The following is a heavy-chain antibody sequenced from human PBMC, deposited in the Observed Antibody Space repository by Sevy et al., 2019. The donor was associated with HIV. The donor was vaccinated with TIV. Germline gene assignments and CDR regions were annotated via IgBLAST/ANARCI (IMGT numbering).Heavy chain of an antibody. CDR3: ARAPPIVVVPAAPSWFDP. Sequence: SETLSLTCAVYGGTFSGYYRNWIRQPPGKGLEWIGEINHSGSTNYNPSLKSRVTISVDTSKNQFSLKLSSVTAADTAVYYCARAPPIVVVPAAPSWFDPWGQRTLVTVSS. CDR1: GGTFSGYY. V-gene: IGHV4-34*01. D-gene: IGHD2-2*01. CDR2: INHSGST. J-gene: IGHJ5*02.